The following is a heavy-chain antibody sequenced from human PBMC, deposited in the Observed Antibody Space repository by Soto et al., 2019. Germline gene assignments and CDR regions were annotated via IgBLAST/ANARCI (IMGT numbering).Heavy chain of an antibody. CDR2: INHSGST. CDR1: GGSFSGYY. CDR3: ARGGMVRERGLDV. J-gene: IGHJ6*04. D-gene: IGHD3-10*01. V-gene: IGHV4-34*01. Sequence: SETLSLTCAVYGGSFSGYYWSWIRQPPGKGLEWIGEINHSGSTNYNPSLKSRVTISVDTSKNQFSLKLSSVTAADTAVYYCARGGMVRERGLDVWGKGTTVTVSS.